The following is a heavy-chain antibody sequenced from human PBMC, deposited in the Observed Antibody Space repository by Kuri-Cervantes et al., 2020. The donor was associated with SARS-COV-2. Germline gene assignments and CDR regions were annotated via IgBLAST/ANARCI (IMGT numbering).Heavy chain of an antibody. CDR1: GLTFSSYA. J-gene: IGHJ4*02. D-gene: IGHD3-10*01. Sequence: GESLKISCAASGLTFSSYAMSWVRQAPGKGLEWVSAISGSGGSTYYADSVKGRFTISRDNSKNTLYLQMNSLGAEDTAVYYCAKDHMAAMVRGPRGYFDYWGQGTLVTVSS. CDR2: ISGSGGST. V-gene: IGHV3-23*01. CDR3: AKDHMAAMVRGPRGYFDY.